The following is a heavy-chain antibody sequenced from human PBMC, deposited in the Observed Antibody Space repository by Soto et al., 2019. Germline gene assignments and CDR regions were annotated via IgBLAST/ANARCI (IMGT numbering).Heavy chain of an antibody. CDR2: IRSKANSYAT. CDR1: GFTFSGSA. J-gene: IGHJ5*02. CDR3: AKFPVFPPCFDP. Sequence: EVQLVESGGGLVQPGGSLKLSCAASGFTFSGSAMHWVRQASGKGLEWVGRIRSKANSYATAYAASVKGRFTISRDNSKNTLYLQMNSLRAEDTAVYYCAKFPVFPPCFDPWGQGTLVTVSS. D-gene: IGHD2-21*01. V-gene: IGHV3-73*02.